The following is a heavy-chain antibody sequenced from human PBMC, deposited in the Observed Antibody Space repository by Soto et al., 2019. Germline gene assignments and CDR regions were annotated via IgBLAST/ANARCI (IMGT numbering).Heavy chain of an antibody. CDR2: INPYNGDT. V-gene: IGHV1-18*01. J-gene: IGHJ4*02. CDR1: GYTFIRYG. D-gene: IGHD3-22*01. CDR3: ARDHPLVYYDSSGYYSFDY. Sequence: GASVKVSCKASGYTFIRYGVSWLRQAPGQGLEWMGWINPYNGDTNYAQKLQGRVTMTTDTSTSTAYMELRSLRSDDTAVYYCARDHPLVYYDSSGYYSFDYWGQGTPVTVS.